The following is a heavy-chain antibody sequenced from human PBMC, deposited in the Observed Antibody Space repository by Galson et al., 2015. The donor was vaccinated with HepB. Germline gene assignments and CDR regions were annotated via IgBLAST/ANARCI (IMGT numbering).Heavy chain of an antibody. D-gene: IGHD3-10*01. CDR3: VRQAGGY. V-gene: IGHV4-34*01. CDR1: GGSFSGYY. CDR2: INHSGST. Sequence: LSLTCAVYGGSFSGYYWSWIRQPPGKGLEWIGEINHSGSTNYNPPLKSRVTISVDTSKNQFSLKLSSVTAADTAVYYCVRQAGGYWGQGTLVTVSS. J-gene: IGHJ4*02.